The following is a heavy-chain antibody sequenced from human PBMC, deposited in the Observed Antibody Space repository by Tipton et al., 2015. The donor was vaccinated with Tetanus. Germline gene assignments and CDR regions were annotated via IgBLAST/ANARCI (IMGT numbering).Heavy chain of an antibody. CDR2: RSNSGTN. J-gene: IGHJ1*01. Sequence: LRLSCSVSGASVSSGSYFWNWFRQPPGEGLEWIGYRSNSGTNNFNPSLKSRVTISLDTSKNQFSLMVNSVTAADTAVYYCARGHFDSSGWGYFQYWGQGILVTVSS. D-gene: IGHD3-16*01. CDR3: ARGHFDSSGWGYFQY. CDR1: GASVSSGSYF. V-gene: IGHV4-61*01.